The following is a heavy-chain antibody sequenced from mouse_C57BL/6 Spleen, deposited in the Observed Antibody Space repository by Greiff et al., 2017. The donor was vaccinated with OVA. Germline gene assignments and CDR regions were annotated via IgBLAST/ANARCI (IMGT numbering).Heavy chain of an antibody. CDR3: AREDYDDVFAY. CDR2: IYPGDGDT. Sequence: QVQLQQSGPELVKPGASVKISCKASGYAFSSSWMNWVKQRPGKGLEWIGRIYPGDGDTNYNGKFKGKATLTADKSSSTAYMQLSSLTSEDSAVYFCAREDYDDVFAYWGQGTLVTVSA. D-gene: IGHD2-4*01. J-gene: IGHJ3*01. CDR1: GYAFSSSW. V-gene: IGHV1-82*01.